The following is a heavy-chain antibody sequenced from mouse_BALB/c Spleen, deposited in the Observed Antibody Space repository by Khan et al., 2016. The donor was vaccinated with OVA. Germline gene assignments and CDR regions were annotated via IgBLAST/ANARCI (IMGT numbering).Heavy chain of an antibody. Sequence: EVKLLESGPGLMKPSQSLSLTCTVTGYSITSGYGWNWIRQFPGNKLEWMGYISYSGSTNYNPSLKSRISITRNTPKNQFFLQLNSVTTDDTARYYCARTARMKYWGQGTTLTVSS. CDR2: ISYSGST. V-gene: IGHV3-2*02. CDR1: GYSITSGYG. CDR3: ARTARMKY. D-gene: IGHD1-2*01. J-gene: IGHJ2*01.